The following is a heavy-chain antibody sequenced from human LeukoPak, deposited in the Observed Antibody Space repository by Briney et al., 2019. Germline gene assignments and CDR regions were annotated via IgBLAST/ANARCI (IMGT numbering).Heavy chain of an antibody. J-gene: IGHJ4*02. V-gene: IGHV3-23*01. Sequence: GALRLSCAASGFPFSSYAMSWVRQAPGKGLEWVSAISGSGGSTYYADSVKGRFTISRDNSKNTLYLQMNSLRAEDTAVYYCVESIAAAGTLVYWGQGTLVTVSS. D-gene: IGHD6-13*01. CDR1: GFPFSSYA. CDR2: ISGSGGST. CDR3: VESIAAAGTLVY.